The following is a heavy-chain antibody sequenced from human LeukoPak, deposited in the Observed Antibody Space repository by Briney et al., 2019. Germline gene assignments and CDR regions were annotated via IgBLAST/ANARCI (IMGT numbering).Heavy chain of an antibody. CDR2: ISYDGSNK. D-gene: IGHD6-13*01. V-gene: IGHV3-30*18. Sequence: GGSLRLSCAASGFTFSSYGMHWVRQAPGKGLEWVAVISYDGSNKYYADSVKGRFTISRDNSKNTLYLQMNSLRAEDTAVYYCAKDLPEGIAATLDAFDIWGQGTMVTVSS. CDR3: AKDLPEGIAATLDAFDI. CDR1: GFTFSSYG. J-gene: IGHJ3*02.